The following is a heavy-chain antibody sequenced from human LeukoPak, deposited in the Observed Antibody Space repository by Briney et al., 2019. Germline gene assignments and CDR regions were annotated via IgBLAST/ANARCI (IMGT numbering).Heavy chain of an antibody. CDR3: AYSAAYYYGSGSYSWDY. CDR2: INPSGGST. CDR1: GYTSTSYY. Sequence: ASVTVSCKASGYTSTSYYMHWVRQAPGQGLEWMGIINPSGGSTSYAQKFQGRVTMTRDTSTSTVYMELSSLRSEDTAVYYCAYSAAYYYGSGSYSWDYWGQGTLVTVSS. J-gene: IGHJ4*02. V-gene: IGHV1-46*01. D-gene: IGHD3-10*01.